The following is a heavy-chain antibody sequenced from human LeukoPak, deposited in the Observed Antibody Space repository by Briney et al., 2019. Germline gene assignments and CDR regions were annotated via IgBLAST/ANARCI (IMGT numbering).Heavy chain of an antibody. Sequence: SETLSLTCAVYGGSFSGYYSRWIRHPPGEGLEWSGEINRSGTTNYNPSLGSRVSMSVDTSKSQVSLRLTSVTAADTAIFYCARGRFGNPLQLQPRRPFDLWGQGTAVIVSS. CDR3: ARGRFGNPLQLQPRRPFDL. D-gene: IGHD1-1*01. CDR2: INRSGTT. J-gene: IGHJ3*01. CDR1: GGSFSGYY. V-gene: IGHV4-34*01.